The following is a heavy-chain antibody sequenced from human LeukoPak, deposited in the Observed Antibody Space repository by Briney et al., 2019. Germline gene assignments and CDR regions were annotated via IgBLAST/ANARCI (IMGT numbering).Heavy chain of an antibody. J-gene: IGHJ4*02. CDR2: IYSGGST. Sequence: GGSLRLSCAASGFSFSDAWMNWVRQAPGKGLEWVSVIYSGGSTYYADSVKGRFTISRDNSKNTLYLQMNSLRAEDTAVYYCASQQWLTPIDYWGQGTLVTVSS. V-gene: IGHV3-53*01. D-gene: IGHD6-19*01. CDR3: ASQQWLTPIDY. CDR1: GFSFSDAW.